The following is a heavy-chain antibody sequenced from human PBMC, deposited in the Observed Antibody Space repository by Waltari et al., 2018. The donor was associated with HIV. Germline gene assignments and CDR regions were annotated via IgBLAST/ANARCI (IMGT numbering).Heavy chain of an antibody. V-gene: IGHV1-2*04. CDR1: EYPFTTYH. CDR2: INPDNGDT. Sequence: QVQLIQSGAEMKKPGASMKVSCKASEYPFTTYHIPWVRQAPGEGLEWMGWINPDNGDTQYAQKFQGWVSMTRDTSINTAYMNLTRLRSEDSAVYYCARALSTTWHNLDYWGQGTLVTVSS. CDR3: ARALSTTWHNLDY. D-gene: IGHD2-2*01. J-gene: IGHJ4*02.